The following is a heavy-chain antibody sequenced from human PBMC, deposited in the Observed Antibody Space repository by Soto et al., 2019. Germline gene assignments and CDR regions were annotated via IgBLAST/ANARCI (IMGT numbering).Heavy chain of an antibody. D-gene: IGHD3-22*01. Sequence: SGPTLVNPTQTLTLTCTFSGFSLSTSGVRVGWIRQPPGKALECLAFIYWDGDKRYSPSLKSRLSVTKDTSKNQVVLTMTNMDPVDTATYYCARIQSYYDSSGYSAFDYWGQGTLVTVSS. V-gene: IGHV2-5*02. CDR2: IYWDGDK. CDR1: GFSLSTSGVR. CDR3: ARIQSYYDSSGYSAFDY. J-gene: IGHJ4*02.